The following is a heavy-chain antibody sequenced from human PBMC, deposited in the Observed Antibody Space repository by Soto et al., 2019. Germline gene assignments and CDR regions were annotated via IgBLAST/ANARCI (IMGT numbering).Heavy chain of an antibody. J-gene: IGHJ4*02. Sequence: GGSLRLSCAVSGITVSSYYMSWVRQAAGKGLEWVSVIYAGTITYYADSVKGRFTIYRDNSKNTLNLEMNSLRVEDTAVYYCARTPYDNSGTIFDYWGQGTLVTVSS. V-gene: IGHV3-53*01. CDR2: IYAGTIT. CDR3: ARTPYDNSGTIFDY. D-gene: IGHD3-22*01. CDR1: GITVSSYY.